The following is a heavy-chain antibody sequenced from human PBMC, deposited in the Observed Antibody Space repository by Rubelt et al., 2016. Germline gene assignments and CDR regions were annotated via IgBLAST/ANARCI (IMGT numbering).Heavy chain of an antibody. CDR1: GYSFTSYG. D-gene: IGHD3-16*02. Sequence: QVQLVQSGAEVKKPGASVKVSCKASGYSFTSYGISWVRQAPGQGLEWMGWISAYNGNTNFAQKLEGRFTMTTDSSTRTAYMELRSLRADDTAVYYCARAFYDYVWGSFRYWGQGTLVTVSS. V-gene: IGHV1-18*01. CDR2: ISAYNGNT. J-gene: IGHJ4*02. CDR3: ARAFYDYVWGSFRY.